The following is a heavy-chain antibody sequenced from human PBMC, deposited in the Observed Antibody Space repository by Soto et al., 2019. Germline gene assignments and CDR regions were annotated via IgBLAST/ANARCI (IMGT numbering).Heavy chain of an antibody. CDR2: ISGSGGST. D-gene: IGHD3-3*01. V-gene: IGHV3-23*01. J-gene: IGHJ6*02. Sequence: LRLSCAASGFTFSSYAMSWARQAPGKGLEWVSAISGSGGSTYYADSVKGRFTISRDNSKNTLYLQMNSLRAEDTAVYYCARVLRFLEWSTYGMDVWGQGTTVTVSS. CDR1: GFTFSSYA. CDR3: ARVLRFLEWSTYGMDV.